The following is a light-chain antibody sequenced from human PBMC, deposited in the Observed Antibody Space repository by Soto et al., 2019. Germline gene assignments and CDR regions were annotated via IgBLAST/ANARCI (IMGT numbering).Light chain of an antibody. CDR2: AAS. CDR1: ESIARH. Sequence: DIQMTQSPSSLSASVGDRVTITCRASESIARHLNWYQQKPGKAPKLLIYAASSLQSGVPSRFRGGGSWTDFTLTISNLQPEDFATYYCQQTYTALSITFGQGTRLEIK. V-gene: IGKV1-39*01. CDR3: QQTYTALSIT. J-gene: IGKJ5*01.